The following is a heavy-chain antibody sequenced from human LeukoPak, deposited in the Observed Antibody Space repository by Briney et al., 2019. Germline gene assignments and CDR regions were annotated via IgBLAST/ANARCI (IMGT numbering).Heavy chain of an antibody. CDR2: ISSSGSTI. J-gene: IGHJ4*02. D-gene: IGHD6-13*01. V-gene: IGHV3-11*01. Sequence: GGSLRLSCAASGFTFSSYAISWIRQAPGKGLEWVSYISSSGSTIYYADSVKGRFTISRDNAKNSLYLQMNSLRAEDTAVYYCAREVAAAGTYFDYWGQGTLVTVSS. CDR1: GFTFSSYA. CDR3: AREVAAAGTYFDY.